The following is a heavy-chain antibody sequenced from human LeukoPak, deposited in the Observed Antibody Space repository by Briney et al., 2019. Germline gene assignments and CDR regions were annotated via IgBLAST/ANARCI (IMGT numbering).Heavy chain of an antibody. CDR1: GFTFSSYE. Sequence: PGGSLRLSCAASGFTFSSYEMNWVRQPPGKGLEWVPYISSGGDTMDYADSVRGRFTISRDNAKNSLYLQMNSLRAEDTALYYCAREGSRSGFFDWGQGTLVTVSS. CDR3: AREGSRSGFFD. CDR2: ISSGGDTM. J-gene: IGHJ4*02. D-gene: IGHD3-22*01. V-gene: IGHV3-48*03.